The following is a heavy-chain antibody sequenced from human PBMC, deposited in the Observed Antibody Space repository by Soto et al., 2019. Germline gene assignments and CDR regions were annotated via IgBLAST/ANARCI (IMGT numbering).Heavy chain of an antibody. CDR3: ARDPSYFDF. CDR2: ISSTSSYI. J-gene: IGHJ4*02. V-gene: IGHV3-21*02. Sequence: EVQLVESGGGLVKPGGSLRLSCAASGFTFSSYSMNWVCQAPGKGLEWVSSISSTSSYIYYADSVRGRFTISRDNAKNSLYLQLNSLRAEDTAVYYCARDPSYFDFWGQGTLVTVSS. CDR1: GFTFSSYS.